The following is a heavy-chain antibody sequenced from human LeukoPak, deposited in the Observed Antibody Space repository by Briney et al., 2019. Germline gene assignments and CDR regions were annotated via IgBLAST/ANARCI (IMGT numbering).Heavy chain of an antibody. V-gene: IGHV3-48*01. CDR1: GFTFSSYS. CDR3: AREWELLGDAFDI. CDR2: ISSSSSTI. J-gene: IGHJ3*02. Sequence: GGSLRLSCAASGFTFSSYSMNWVRQAPGKGLEWVSYISSSSSTIYYADSVKGRFTTSRDNAKNSLYLQTNSLRAEDTAVYYCAREWELLGDAFDIWGQGTMVTVSS. D-gene: IGHD1-26*01.